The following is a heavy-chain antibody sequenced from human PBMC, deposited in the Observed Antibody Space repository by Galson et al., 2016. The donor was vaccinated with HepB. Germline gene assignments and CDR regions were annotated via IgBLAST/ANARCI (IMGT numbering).Heavy chain of an antibody. V-gene: IGHV3-23*01. CDR2: IGGFADST. CDR3: AKTAYEDFYYYMHV. D-gene: IGHD2-21*02. Sequence: SLRLSCAASGFTFNDYAMTWVRQAPGKGLEWVSGIGGFADSTYYADSVKGRFTISRDNSKNTLYLQMNSLRAEDTAVYYCAKTAYEDFYYYMHVWGKGTTVTVSS. CDR1: GFTFNDYA. J-gene: IGHJ6*03.